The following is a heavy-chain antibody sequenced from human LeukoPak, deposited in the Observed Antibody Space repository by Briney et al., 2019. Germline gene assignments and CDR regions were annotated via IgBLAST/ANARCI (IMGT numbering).Heavy chain of an antibody. V-gene: IGHV3-21*01. Sequence: GGSLRLSCAASGFTFSSYSMNWVRQAPGKGLEWVSSNSSSSYIYYADSVKGRFTISRDNAKNSLYLQMNSLRPEDTAVYYCTRGALGDYCNYDWGQGTLVTVSS. D-gene: IGHD4-11*01. CDR3: TRGALGDYCNYD. J-gene: IGHJ4*02. CDR2: NSSSSYI. CDR1: GFTFSSYS.